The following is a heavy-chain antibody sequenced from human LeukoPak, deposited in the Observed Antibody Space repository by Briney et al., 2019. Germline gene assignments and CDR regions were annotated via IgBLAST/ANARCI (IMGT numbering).Heavy chain of an antibody. CDR1: GYSFTTYW. CDR2: IYPGDSET. D-gene: IGHD3-3*01. Sequence: GESLKISCTGSGYSFTTYWIGWVRQMPGKGLEWMGIIYPGDSETRHGPSFEGQVTISADKSISTAYLQWSSLKASDTAMYYCARGESEWLFHDYWGQGTLVTVSS. V-gene: IGHV5-51*01. CDR3: ARGESEWLFHDY. J-gene: IGHJ4*02.